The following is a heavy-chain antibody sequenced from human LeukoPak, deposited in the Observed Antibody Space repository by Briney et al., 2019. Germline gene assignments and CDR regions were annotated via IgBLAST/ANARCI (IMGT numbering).Heavy chain of an antibody. D-gene: IGHD2-2*01. CDR2: ISSGAGTR. CDR1: GFSFSSYE. V-gene: IGHV3-48*03. Sequence: GGSLRLSCAASGFSFSSYEMNWVRQAPGKGLEWVSYISSGAGTRKYADSVKGRFTISRDNAKNSLYLQINSLRVEDTAVYYCAREDCSSTSCWFDPWGQGTLVTVSS. CDR3: AREDCSSTSCWFDP. J-gene: IGHJ5*02.